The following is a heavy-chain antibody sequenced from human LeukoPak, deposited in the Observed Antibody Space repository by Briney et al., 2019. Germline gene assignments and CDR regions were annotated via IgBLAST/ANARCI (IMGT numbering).Heavy chain of an antibody. Sequence: PGGSLSLSCAASGFSFSSYPMSWLRQPTGKGLEWVLTISWTGSRTYYADAVKGRFTISRDNSKDTLSLQMNSLRAEDTAVDYCAKDPSVDSGRFDYWGQGTLVTVSS. CDR1: GFSFSSYP. CDR2: ISWTGSRT. J-gene: IGHJ4*02. CDR3: AKDPSVDSGRFDY. V-gene: IGHV3-23*01.